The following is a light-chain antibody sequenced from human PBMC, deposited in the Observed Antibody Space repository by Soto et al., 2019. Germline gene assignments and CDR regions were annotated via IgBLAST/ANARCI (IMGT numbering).Light chain of an antibody. CDR3: QQRSNWPWT. CDR1: QSVSSY. V-gene: IGKV3-11*01. Sequence: EIVLTQSPATLSLSPGERATLSCRASQSVSSYLAWYQQKPGQAPRLLIYDASNRATGIQARFSGSGSGTDFTLTISSLEPEDFAVYYCQQRSNWPWTVGQGTKVEIK. J-gene: IGKJ1*01. CDR2: DAS.